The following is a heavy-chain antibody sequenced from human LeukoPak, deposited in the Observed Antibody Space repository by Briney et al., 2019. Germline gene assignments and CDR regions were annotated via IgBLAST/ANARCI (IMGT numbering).Heavy chain of an antibody. CDR2: INPNSGGT. CDR3: ARGKHYYGSGSYSPVTPDSDY. CDR1: GYTFTGYY. V-gene: IGHV1-2*02. D-gene: IGHD3-10*01. Sequence: EASVKVSCKTSGYTFTGYYMHWVRQAPGQGLEWMGWINPNSGGTNYAQKFQGRVAMTRDTSISTAYMELSRLRSDDTAVYYCARGKHYYGSGSYSPVTPDSDYWGQGTLVTVSS. J-gene: IGHJ4*02.